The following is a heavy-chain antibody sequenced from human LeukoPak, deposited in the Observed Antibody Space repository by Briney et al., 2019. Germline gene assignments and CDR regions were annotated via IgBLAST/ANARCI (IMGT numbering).Heavy chain of an antibody. D-gene: IGHD5-12*01. CDR2: IISIFGTA. CDR3: ARAYSGYDTADYYDYYMDV. Sequence: SVKVSCKACGGTLSSYAISWVRQAPGQGVEWMGGIISIFGTANYAQKLQGRVTITTDDSTSTAYMELSSLRSEDTAVYYCARAYSGYDTADYYDYYMDVWGKGTTVTVSS. V-gene: IGHV1-69*05. J-gene: IGHJ6*03. CDR1: GGTLSSYA.